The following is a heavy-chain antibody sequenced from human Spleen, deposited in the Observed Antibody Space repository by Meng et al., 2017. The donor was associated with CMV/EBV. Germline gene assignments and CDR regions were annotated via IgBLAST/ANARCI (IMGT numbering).Heavy chain of an antibody. CDR3: AREAEESGEREWSPYATSPMDV. J-gene: IGHJ6*02. CDR2: LNTHSGVA. V-gene: IGHV1-2*02. CDR1: GYTFTSYY. D-gene: IGHD3-3*01. Sequence: ASVKVSCKASGYTFTSYYMHWVRRAPGQGLEWMGWLNTHSGVAYSAQKFQGRVTMTRDTSISTAYMELSRLRSDDTAVYYCAREAEESGEREWSPYATSPMDVWGQGTTVTVSS.